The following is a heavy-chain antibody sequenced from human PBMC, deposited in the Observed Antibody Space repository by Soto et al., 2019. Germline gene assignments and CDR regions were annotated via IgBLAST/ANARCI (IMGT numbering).Heavy chain of an antibody. CDR1: GASFSGYQ. V-gene: IGHV4-34*01. J-gene: IGHJ4*02. Sequence: SETLSLTCAVYGASFSGYQWTWIRQTPGKGLEWIGEIYDSGSTNYNPSHKSRVSISLDTSKNQFSLKLTSVTATDTAVYYCARHSIYGEFDYWGQGTQVTVSS. CDR3: ARHSIYGEFDY. CDR2: IYDSGST. D-gene: IGHD2-21*01.